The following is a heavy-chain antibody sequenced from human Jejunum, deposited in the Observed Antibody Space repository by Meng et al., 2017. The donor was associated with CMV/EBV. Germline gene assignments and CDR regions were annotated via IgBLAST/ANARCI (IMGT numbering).Heavy chain of an antibody. J-gene: IGHJ4*02. D-gene: IGHD6-13*01. V-gene: IGHV3-53*01. CDR1: GFTVSTSY. CDR3: ARGGAAAGSES. CDR2: IYSGGSS. Sequence: VQCVESGGGLIQPGGSLRLSCAASGFTVSTSYMSWVRPAPGKGLEWVSVIYSGGSSYYADSVKGRFTISRDNFKNTLSLQMNSLRADDTAVYYCARGGAAAGSESWGQGTLVTVSS.